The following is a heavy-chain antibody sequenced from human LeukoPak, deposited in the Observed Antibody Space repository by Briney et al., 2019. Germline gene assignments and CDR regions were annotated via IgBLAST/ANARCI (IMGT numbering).Heavy chain of an antibody. V-gene: IGHV1-46*01. CDR3: ARASLHHYYYYMDV. CDR1: XXTFTSYX. D-gene: IGHD4-11*01. CDR2: IKPSGGRT. Sequence: ASVXXXXXXXXXTFTSYXXXWVRQAXGQGVXGXGXIKPSGGRTRYAQKFQGRVTITRDKAKSKVYMEVRSQRYKDTAVYYCARASLHHYYYYMDVWGKGTTVTVSS. J-gene: IGHJ6*03.